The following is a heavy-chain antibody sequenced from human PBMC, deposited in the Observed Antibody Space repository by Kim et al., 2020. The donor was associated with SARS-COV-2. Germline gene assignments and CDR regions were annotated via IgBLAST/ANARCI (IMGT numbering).Heavy chain of an antibody. Sequence: ASVKVSCKASGYTFTSYGISWVRQAPGQGLEWMGWISAYNGNTNYAQKLQGRVTMTTDTSTSTAYMELRSLRSDDTAVYYCAREVSDIVVVVAATLESCYFDYWGQGTLVTVSS. V-gene: IGHV1-18*04. CDR1: GYTFTSYG. CDR3: AREVSDIVVVVAATLESCYFDY. J-gene: IGHJ4*02. D-gene: IGHD2-15*01. CDR2: ISAYNGNT.